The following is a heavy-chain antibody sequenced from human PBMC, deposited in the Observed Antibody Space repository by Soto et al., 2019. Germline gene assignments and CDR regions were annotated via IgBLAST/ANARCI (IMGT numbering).Heavy chain of an antibody. CDR1: GGSISSGGYY. CDR2: NYYSGIT. CDR3: ARGSSIAGLYYGMDV. J-gene: IGHJ6*02. D-gene: IGHD6-6*01. V-gene: IGHV4-31*03. Sequence: PSETLSLTCTFSGGSISSGGYYWTWIRQHPGKGLEWIGYNYYSGITYYNPSLKSRVTISLDTSKNQFSLKLSSVTAADTAVYYCARGSSIAGLYYGMDVWGQGTTVT.